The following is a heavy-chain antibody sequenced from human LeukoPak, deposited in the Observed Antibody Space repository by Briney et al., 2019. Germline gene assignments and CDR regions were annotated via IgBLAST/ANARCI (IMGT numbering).Heavy chain of an antibody. CDR1: GGSFSGYY. V-gene: IGHV4-34*01. Sequence: SETLSLTCAVYGGSFSGYYWSWIRQPPGKGLEWIGEINHSGSTNYNPSLKSRVTISVDTSKNQFSLKLSSATAADTAVYYCARLYDFWSGYYYYFDYWGQGTLVTVSS. CDR3: ARLYDFWSGYYYYFDY. J-gene: IGHJ4*02. CDR2: INHSGST. D-gene: IGHD3-3*01.